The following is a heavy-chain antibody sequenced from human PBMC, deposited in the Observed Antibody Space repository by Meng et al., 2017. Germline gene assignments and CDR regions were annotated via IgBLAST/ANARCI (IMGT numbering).Heavy chain of an antibody. J-gene: IGHJ4*02. CDR1: GFTVSSNY. D-gene: IGHD3-16*01. V-gene: IGHV3-53*01. CDR3: ARDLGY. Sequence: EGKPGGAGGGLVQPGGSLRLFCAAFGFTVSSNYMSWVRQAPGKGLEWVSVIYSGGSTYYADSVKGRFTISRDNSKNTLYLQMNSLRAEDTAVYYCARDLGYWGQGTLVTVSS. CDR2: IYSGGST.